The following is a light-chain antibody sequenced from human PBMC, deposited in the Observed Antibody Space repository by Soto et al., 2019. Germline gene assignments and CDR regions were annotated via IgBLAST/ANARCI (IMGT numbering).Light chain of an antibody. CDR2: GAS. CDR3: QKYNGE. CDR1: QSINTW. J-gene: IGKJ4*01. V-gene: IGKV1-5*03. Sequence: DIQMTQSPSTLSASVGDRVTITCRASQSINTWLAWYQQKPGKAPKLLIYGASSLDSGVPSRFSGSGSGTEFTLTISSLQPDDFATYYCQKYNGEFGGGTKVEIK.